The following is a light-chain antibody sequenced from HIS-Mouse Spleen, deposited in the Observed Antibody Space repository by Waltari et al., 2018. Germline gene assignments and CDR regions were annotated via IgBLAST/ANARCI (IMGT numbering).Light chain of an antibody. V-gene: IGLV3-10*01. CDR1: ALPKKY. CDR2: EDS. Sequence: SYELTQPPSVSVSPGQTARITCPGDALPKKYAYWYPQKSGQAPALVIYEDSKRPSGIPERFSGSSSGTMATLTISGAQVEDEADYYCYSTDSSGNHRVFGGGTKLTVL. J-gene: IGLJ2*01. CDR3: YSTDSSGNHRV.